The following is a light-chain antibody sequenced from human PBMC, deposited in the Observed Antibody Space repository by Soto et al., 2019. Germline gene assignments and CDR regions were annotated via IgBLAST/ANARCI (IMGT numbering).Light chain of an antibody. J-gene: IGKJ2*01. CDR1: QSVSTA. Sequence: EVVLTQSPVTLSLSPGARAALSCRASQSVSTAVAWYQQKPGQAPRLLIYDASDRATGVPARFSGSGSGTDFTLTISSAEPEDFAVYFGQQRRQRPPTFGQGTKLDI. CDR3: QQRRQRPPT. CDR2: DAS. V-gene: IGKV3-11*01.